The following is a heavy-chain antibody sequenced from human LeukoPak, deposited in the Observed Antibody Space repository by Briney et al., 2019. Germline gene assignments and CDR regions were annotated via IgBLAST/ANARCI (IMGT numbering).Heavy chain of an antibody. CDR1: GFTFSSYA. CDR3: AKDRVPDARWEVDY. Sequence: GGSLRLSCAASGFTFSSYALSWVRQAPGKGLEWVSGITGSGLSTYYADSVKGRFTISRDNSKNALFLYMNGLRADDTAVYYCAKDRVPDARWEVDYWGLGTPVTVSS. D-gene: IGHD1-26*01. V-gene: IGHV3-23*01. CDR2: ITGSGLST. J-gene: IGHJ4*02.